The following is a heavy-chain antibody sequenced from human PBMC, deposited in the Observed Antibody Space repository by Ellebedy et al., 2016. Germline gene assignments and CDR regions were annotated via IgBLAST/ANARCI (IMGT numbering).Heavy chain of an antibody. CDR2: IDARGRI. CDR3: ARGFLRRDGYILPGLVDY. CDR1: GVSISGTNYF. D-gene: IGHD5-24*01. V-gene: IGHV4-61*02. Sequence: SETLSLTXRVSGVSISGTNYFWTWIRQPAGEGLEWIGRIDARGRIDYNPSVKRRVTISVDTSKNQFSLKLSSVTAADTAVYYCARGFLRRDGYILPGLVDYWGQGTLVTVSS. J-gene: IGHJ4*02.